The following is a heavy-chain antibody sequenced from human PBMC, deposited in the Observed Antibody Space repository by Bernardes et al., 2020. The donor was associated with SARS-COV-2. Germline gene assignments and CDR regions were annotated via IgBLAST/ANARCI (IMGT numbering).Heavy chain of an antibody. CDR2: ISSRSSHT. CDR3: TTGRGPYCSNGICSYYYYGLDV. Sequence: GGSLRLSCAASGFTFSDYYMTWIRQAPGKGLEWVSYISSRSSHTNYADSVKGRFTISRDNAKNSLYLQMNSLKTEDTAVYYCTTGRGPYCSNGICSYYYYGLDVWGQGTTVTVSS. D-gene: IGHD2-8*01. J-gene: IGHJ6*02. V-gene: IGHV3-11*05. CDR1: GFTFSDYY.